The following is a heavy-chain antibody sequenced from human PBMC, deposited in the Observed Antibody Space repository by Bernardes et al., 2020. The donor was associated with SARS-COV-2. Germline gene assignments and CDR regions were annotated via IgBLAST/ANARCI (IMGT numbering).Heavy chain of an antibody. CDR2: FDPEDGET. CDR1: GYSLSELC. V-gene: IGHV1-24*01. CDR3: ATDLVCKQAFDI. J-gene: IGHJ3*02. D-gene: IGHD3-9*01. Sequence: ASVKVSCKVSGYSLSELCTHWVRQAPGKGLEWMGGFDPEDGETIYAQKFQGRVTMTEDTSTDTAYMELSSLRSEDTAVYYCATDLVCKQAFDIWGQGTMVTVSS.